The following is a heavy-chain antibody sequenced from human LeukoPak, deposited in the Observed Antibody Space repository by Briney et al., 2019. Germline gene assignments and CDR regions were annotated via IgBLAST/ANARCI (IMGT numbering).Heavy chain of an antibody. CDR1: GGSFSGYY. D-gene: IGHD1-26*01. V-gene: IGHV4-34*01. CDR3: ARLRRRGTVGATASFQH. J-gene: IGHJ1*01. Sequence: KPSETLSLTCAVYGGSFSGYYWSWIRQPPGKGLEWIGEINHSGSTNYNPSLKSRVTISVDTSKNQFSLKLSSVTAADTAVYYCARLRRRGTVGATASFQHWGQGTLDTVSS. CDR2: INHSGST.